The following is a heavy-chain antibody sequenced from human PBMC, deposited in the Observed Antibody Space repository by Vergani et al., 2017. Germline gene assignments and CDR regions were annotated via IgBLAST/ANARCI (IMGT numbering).Heavy chain of an antibody. CDR3: AKANPRNSXYDYLYYYHAMDV. J-gene: IGHJ6*02. CDR1: GFTFNHYA. CDR2: ISGSGGST. V-gene: IGHV3-23*01. Sequence: EVQLLESGGDLVQPGGSLRLSCAASGFTFNHYAMNWVRQAPGKGLEWVSGISGSGGSTYYAGSVKGRFTISRDSSKNTLYLQMNSLSAGDTAVYYFAKANPRNSXYDYLYYYHAMDVWGQGTTVTVSS. D-gene: IGHD5-12*01.